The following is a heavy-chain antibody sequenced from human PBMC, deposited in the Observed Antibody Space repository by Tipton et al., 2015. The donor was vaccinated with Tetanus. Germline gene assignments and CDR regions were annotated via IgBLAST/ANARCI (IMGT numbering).Heavy chain of an antibody. V-gene: IGHV4-39*01. J-gene: IGHJ5*02. CDR1: GGSISTKTYY. Sequence: LRLSCFVSGGSISTKTYYWGWIRQTPGKGPEWIASISHSATTFYNPSLKSRVPMSVDPSKNQFSVRLRSVTAADTGVYYCARHVGGYGSPPHDLWGQGTLVTVSS. D-gene: IGHD3-10*01. CDR3: ARHVGGYGSPPHDL. CDR2: ISHSATT.